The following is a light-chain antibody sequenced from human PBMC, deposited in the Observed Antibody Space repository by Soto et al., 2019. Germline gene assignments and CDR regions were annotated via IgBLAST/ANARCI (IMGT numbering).Light chain of an antibody. J-gene: IGKJ4*01. Sequence: EILMPQSPDTLSVSPGASATLXSRASQRVYSNLAWYQQRPGQAPRLLIYGASTRATGVPARFSGSGSGTDFTLTISRLEPEDFAVYYCQQYGSSPLTFGGGTKVDIK. CDR1: QRVYSN. CDR2: GAS. CDR3: QQYGSSPLT. V-gene: IGKV3-20*01.